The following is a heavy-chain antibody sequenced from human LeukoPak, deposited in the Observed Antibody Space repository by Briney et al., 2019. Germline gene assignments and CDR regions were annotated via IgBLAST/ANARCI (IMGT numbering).Heavy chain of an antibody. J-gene: IGHJ3*02. CDR1: GYTFTSYG. D-gene: IGHD6-19*01. CDR2: ISAYNGNT. CDR3: AKDYQSGYASGYDAFGI. V-gene: IGHV1-18*01. Sequence: ASVKVSCKASGYTFTSYGISWVRQAPGQGLEWMGWISAYNGNTNYAQKLQGRVTMTTDTSTSTAYMELRSLRSDDTAVYYCAKDYQSGYASGYDAFGIWGQGTMVIVSS.